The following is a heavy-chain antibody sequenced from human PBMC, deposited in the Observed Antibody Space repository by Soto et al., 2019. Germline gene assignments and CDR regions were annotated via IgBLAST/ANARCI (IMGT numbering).Heavy chain of an antibody. D-gene: IGHD2-21*01. V-gene: IGHV3-30-3*01. Sequence: QVQLVESGGGVVQPGRSLRLSCAASGFTFSNYAMHWVRQAPGKGLEWVAVISYDGSNKYYADSVKGRFTISRDNSKNTLYLQMNRLSAADTAMYYWARPDFEGESYPDYSGPGTLVTVSS. CDR2: ISYDGSNK. J-gene: IGHJ4*03. CDR3: ARPDFEGESYPDY. CDR1: GFTFSNYA.